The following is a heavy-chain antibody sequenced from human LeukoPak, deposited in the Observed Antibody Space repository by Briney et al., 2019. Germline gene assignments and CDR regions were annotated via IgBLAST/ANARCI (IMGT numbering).Heavy chain of an antibody. Sequence: GGSLRLSCAASGFTVSNNYMSWVRQAPGKGLEWVSSISSSSSYIYYADSVKGRFTISRDNAKNSLYLQMNSLRAEDTAVYYCASGYCSSTSCLGWGQGTLVTVSS. V-gene: IGHV3-21*01. CDR3: ASGYCSSTSCLG. J-gene: IGHJ4*02. D-gene: IGHD2-2*03. CDR1: GFTVSNNY. CDR2: ISSSSSYI.